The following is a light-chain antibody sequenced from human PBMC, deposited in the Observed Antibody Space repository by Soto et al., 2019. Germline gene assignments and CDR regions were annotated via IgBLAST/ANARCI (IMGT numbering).Light chain of an antibody. Sequence: QSALTQPPSVSAAPGQKVTISCSGSSSNIGNNYVSWYQQLPGTAPKLLIYDINKRPSGIPDRFSGSKSGTSATLGITGLQTGDEADYYCATWDTSLSAVVFGGGTKLTVL. J-gene: IGLJ2*01. CDR2: DIN. CDR3: ATWDTSLSAVV. CDR1: SSNIGNNY. V-gene: IGLV1-51*01.